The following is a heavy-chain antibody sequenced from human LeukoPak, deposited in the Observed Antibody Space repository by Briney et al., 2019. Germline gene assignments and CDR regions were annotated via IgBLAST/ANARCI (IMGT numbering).Heavy chain of an antibody. CDR2: ISAYNGNT. J-gene: IGHJ3*02. CDR3: ARDHPDAKMAAAGSSAFDI. V-gene: IGHV1-18*01. D-gene: IGHD6-13*01. Sequence: ASVKVSCKASGYTFTSYGISWVRQAPGQGLEWMGWISAYNGNTNYAQKLQGRVTMTTDTSTSTAYMELRSLRSDDTAVYYCARDHPDAKMAAAGSSAFDIWGQGTMVTVSS. CDR1: GYTFTSYG.